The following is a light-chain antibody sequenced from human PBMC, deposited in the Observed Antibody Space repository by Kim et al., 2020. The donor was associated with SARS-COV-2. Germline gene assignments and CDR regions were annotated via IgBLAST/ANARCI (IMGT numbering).Light chain of an antibody. CDR3: QKYDSAPWT. Sequence: ASVGDRLTSACRPRRGIGNYLAWYQQTPGKVPKLLVFAASNLQSGVPSRFSGSGSGTEFTLTISSLQPEDFGTYYCQKYDSAPWTFGQGTKVDIK. CDR2: AAS. CDR1: RGIGNY. V-gene: IGKV1-27*01. J-gene: IGKJ1*01.